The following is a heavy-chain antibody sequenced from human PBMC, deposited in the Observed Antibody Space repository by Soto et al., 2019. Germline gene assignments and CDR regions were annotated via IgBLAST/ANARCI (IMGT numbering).Heavy chain of an antibody. CDR2: INHSGST. V-gene: IGHV4-34*01. CDR1: GGSFSGYY. J-gene: IGHJ3*02. CDR3: ARVSWGQIAARRYACDI. Sequence: PSETMSLTCAVYGGSFSGYYWSWIRQPPGKGLEWIGEINHSGSTNYNPSLKSRVTISVDTSKNQFSLKLSSVTAADTAVYYCARVSWGQIAARRYACDIWGQGTMGTVSS. D-gene: IGHD6-6*01.